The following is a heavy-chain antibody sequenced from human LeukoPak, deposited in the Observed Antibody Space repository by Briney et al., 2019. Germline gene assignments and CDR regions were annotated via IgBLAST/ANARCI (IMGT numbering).Heavy chain of an antibody. CDR1: GFTFSSYS. V-gene: IGHV3-21*01. Sequence: GGSLRLSCAGSGFTFSSYSMNWVRQAPGKGLEWVSSISSSNTYIYYADSVKGRFTISRDNAKNSLYLQMNSLRAEDTAMYYCARDSIYYFDYWGQGTLVTVSS. CDR2: ISSSNTYI. D-gene: IGHD2-2*01. CDR3: ARDSIYYFDY. J-gene: IGHJ4*02.